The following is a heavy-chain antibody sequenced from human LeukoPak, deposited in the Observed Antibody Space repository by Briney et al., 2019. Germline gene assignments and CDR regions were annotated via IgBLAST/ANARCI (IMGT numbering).Heavy chain of an antibody. Sequence: GGSLRLTCAASGFTFSSYWMSWVRQAPGKGLEWVANIKQDGSEKYYVDSVKGRFTISRDNAKNSLYLQMNSLRAEDTAVYYCARDRGTAVAGTRNDYWGQGTLVTVSS. CDR1: GFTFSSYW. V-gene: IGHV3-7*01. CDR2: IKQDGSEK. J-gene: IGHJ4*02. D-gene: IGHD6-19*01. CDR3: ARDRGTAVAGTRNDY.